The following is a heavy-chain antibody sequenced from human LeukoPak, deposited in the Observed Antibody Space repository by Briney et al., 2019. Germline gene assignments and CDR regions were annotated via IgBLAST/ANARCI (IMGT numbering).Heavy chain of an antibody. CDR3: ARGAGAVTTTHLSTLHYFDY. V-gene: IGHV1-69*06. D-gene: IGHD4-17*01. Sequence: SVKVSCKASGGTFSSHAISWVRQAPGQGLEWMGGIIPIFGTANYAQKSQGRVTITADKSTSTAYMELSSLRSEDTAVYYCARGAGAVTTTHLSTLHYFDYWGQGTLVTVSS. J-gene: IGHJ4*02. CDR1: GGTFSSHA. CDR2: IIPIFGTA.